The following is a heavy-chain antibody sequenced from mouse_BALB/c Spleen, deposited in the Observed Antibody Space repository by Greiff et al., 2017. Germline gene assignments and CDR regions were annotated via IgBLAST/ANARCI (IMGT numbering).Heavy chain of an antibody. CDR1: GFNIKDTY. Sequence: VQLKQSGAELVKPGASVKLSCTASGFNIKDTYMHWVKQRPEQGLEWIGRIDPANGNTKYDPKFQGKATITADTSSNTAYLQLSSLTSEDTAVYYCARYGNYWYFDVWGAGTTVTVAS. D-gene: IGHD2-1*01. J-gene: IGHJ1*01. CDR3: ARYGNYWYFDV. CDR2: IDPANGNT. V-gene: IGHV14-3*02.